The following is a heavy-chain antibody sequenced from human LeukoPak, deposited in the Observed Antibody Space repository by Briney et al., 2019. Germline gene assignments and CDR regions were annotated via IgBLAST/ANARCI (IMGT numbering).Heavy chain of an antibody. D-gene: IGHD5-24*01. J-gene: IGHJ4*02. Sequence: SVKVSCKASGGTFSNYAISWVRQAPGQGLEWMERIIPILGIANYAQKFQGRVTITADKSTSTAYMELSSLRSEDTAVYYCARDRGDAYNSGDFDYWGQGTLVTVSS. CDR1: GGTFSNYA. V-gene: IGHV1-69*04. CDR2: IIPILGIA. CDR3: ARDRGDAYNSGDFDY.